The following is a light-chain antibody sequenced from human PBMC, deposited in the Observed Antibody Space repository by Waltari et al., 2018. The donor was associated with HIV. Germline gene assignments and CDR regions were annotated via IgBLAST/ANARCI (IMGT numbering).Light chain of an antibody. Sequence: QAGLTQPPSMSTGLGQTATLPCSGDSNNIGYPGVAWVQHRQGRPPKLLSHRNNNRPSGISDRFSAFRSGDTAFLTISGLQSEDEADYFCTAWDSSLNGWVFGGGSHLTLL. CDR2: RNN. CDR3: TAWDSSLNGWV. J-gene: IGLJ3*02. V-gene: IGLV10-54*04. CDR1: SNNIGYPG.